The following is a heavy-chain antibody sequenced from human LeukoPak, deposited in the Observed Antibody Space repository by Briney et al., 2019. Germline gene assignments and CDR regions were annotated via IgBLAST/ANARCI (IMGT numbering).Heavy chain of an antibody. D-gene: IGHD2/OR15-2a*01. V-gene: IGHV4-61*02. CDR3: ARVRGSGTTTFDY. Sequence: SETLSLTCTVSGYSISSGSYYWSWIRQPAGKGLEWIGRIYTSGSTNYNPSLKSRVTISVDTSKNQFSLKLSSVTAADTAVYYWARVRGSGTTTFDYWGQGTLVTVSS. J-gene: IGHJ4*02. CDR1: GYSISSGSYY. CDR2: IYTSGST.